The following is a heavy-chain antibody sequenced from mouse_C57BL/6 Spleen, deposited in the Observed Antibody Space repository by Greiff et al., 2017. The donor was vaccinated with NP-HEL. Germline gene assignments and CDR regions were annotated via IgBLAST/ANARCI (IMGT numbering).Heavy chain of an antibody. J-gene: IGHJ3*01. D-gene: IGHD2-1*01. CDR1: GFTFSSYG. V-gene: IGHV5-6*01. CDR3: ATHYGNYSWFAY. CDR2: ISSGGSYT. Sequence: EVQGVESGGDLVKPGGSLKLSCAASGFTFSSYGMSWVRQTPDKRLEWVATISSGGSYTYYPDSVKGRFTISRDNAKNTLYLQMSSLKSEDTAMYYCATHYGNYSWFAYWGQGTLVTVSA.